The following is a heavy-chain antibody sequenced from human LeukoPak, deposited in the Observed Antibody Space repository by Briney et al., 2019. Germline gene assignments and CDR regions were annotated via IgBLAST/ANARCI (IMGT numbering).Heavy chain of an antibody. CDR2: IFHTGHT. Sequence: PSETLSLTCAVFGGSISSGDYPWSWIRQPPGKGLEWIGYIFHTGHTYYNPTLKSRVTISVDTSKNQFSLKLSSVTAADTAVYYCARDWKGYSYGWGNFDYWGQGTLVTVSS. CDR1: GGSISSGDYP. D-gene: IGHD5-18*01. V-gene: IGHV4-30-2*01. CDR3: ARDWKGYSYGWGNFDY. J-gene: IGHJ4*02.